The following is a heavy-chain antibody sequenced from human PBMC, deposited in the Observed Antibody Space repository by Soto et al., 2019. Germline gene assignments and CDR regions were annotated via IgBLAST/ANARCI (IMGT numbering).Heavy chain of an antibody. CDR3: TTDSGERLKFDY. CDR1: GFTFSNAW. Sequence: GGSLRLSCAASGFTFSNAWMSWVRQAPGKGLEWVGRIKSKTDGGTTDYAAPVKGRFTISRDDSKNTLYLQMNSLKTEDIAVYYCTTDSGERLKFDYWGQGTLVTVSS. V-gene: IGHV3-15*01. J-gene: IGHJ4*02. CDR2: IKSKTDGGTT. D-gene: IGHD3-10*01.